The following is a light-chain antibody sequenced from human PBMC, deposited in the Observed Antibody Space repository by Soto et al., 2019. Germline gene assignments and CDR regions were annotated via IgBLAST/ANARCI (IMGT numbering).Light chain of an antibody. CDR1: QDISNY. CDR2: DAS. CDR3: RKYDNHHLT. Sequence: DIQMTQSPSSLSASVGDRVTITCQASQDISNYLNWYQQKPGKAPKLLIYDASNLETGVPSRFSGSVSGTDFTFTISCLQPEDIATYYCRKYDNHHLTFGGGTKVEIK. V-gene: IGKV1-33*01. J-gene: IGKJ4*01.